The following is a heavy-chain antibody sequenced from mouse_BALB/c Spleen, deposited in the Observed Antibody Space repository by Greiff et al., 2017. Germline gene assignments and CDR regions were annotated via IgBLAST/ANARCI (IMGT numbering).Heavy chain of an antibody. CDR2: ISSGSSTI. CDR1: GFTFSSFG. Sequence: EVQLVESGGGLVQPGGSRKLSCAASGFTFSSFGMHWVRQAPEKGLEWVAYISSGSSTIYYADTVKGRFTISRDNPKNTLFLQMTSLRSEDTAMYYCARHYRYDVDYFDYWGQGTTLTVSS. V-gene: IGHV5-17*02. CDR3: ARHYRYDVDYFDY. J-gene: IGHJ2*01. D-gene: IGHD2-14*01.